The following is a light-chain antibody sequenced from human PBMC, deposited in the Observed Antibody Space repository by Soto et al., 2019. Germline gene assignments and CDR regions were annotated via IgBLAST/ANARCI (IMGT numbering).Light chain of an antibody. V-gene: IGKV3-15*01. CDR1: QSVSRN. CDR3: QQYNNWPQT. CDR2: GAS. Sequence: EIVMTQSPATLSVSPGERATLSCRASQSVSRNLAWYQQKPGQAPRLLIYGASTRATGIPARFSGSGSGTEFTLTISSLLSEDFAVYYCQQYNNWPQTFGQGTKLEIK. J-gene: IGKJ2*01.